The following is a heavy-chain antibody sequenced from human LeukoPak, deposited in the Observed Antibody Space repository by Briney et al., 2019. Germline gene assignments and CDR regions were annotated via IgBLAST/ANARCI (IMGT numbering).Heavy chain of an antibody. CDR2: ISGSGGST. Sequence: GGSLRLSCAASGFTFSSYAMSWVRQAPGKGQEWVSAISGSGGSTYYADSVKGRFTISRDNSKKTLYLQMNSLRAEDTAVYYCAKDHTAGLTTVTLGHWGQGTLVTVSS. CDR1: GFTFSSYA. V-gene: IGHV3-23*01. J-gene: IGHJ4*02. D-gene: IGHD4-17*01. CDR3: AKDHTAGLTTVTLGH.